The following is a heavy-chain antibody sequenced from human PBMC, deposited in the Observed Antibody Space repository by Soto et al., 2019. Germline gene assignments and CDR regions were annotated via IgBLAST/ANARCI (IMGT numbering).Heavy chain of an antibody. D-gene: IGHD3-10*02. J-gene: IGHJ4*02. CDR1: GGSISSVDYS. V-gene: IGHV4-30-4*01. Sequence: KPSETLSLTCTVSGGSISSVDYSWTWLRQPPGKGLEWVANIYNNGRTYYNPSLKSRVTISVDTSKSQFSLRLSSVTAADTAVYYCARLGPDMLGFDYWGQGTLVTVSS. CDR3: ARLGPDMLGFDY. CDR2: IYNNGRT.